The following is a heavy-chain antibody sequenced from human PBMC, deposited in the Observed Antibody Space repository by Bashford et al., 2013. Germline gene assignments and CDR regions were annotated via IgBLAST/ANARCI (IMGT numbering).Heavy chain of an antibody. CDR2: INPNSGGT. Sequence: ASVKVSCKASGYTFTGYYMHWVRQAPGQGLEWMGWINPNSGGTNYAQKFQGWVTMTRDTSISTAYMELSRLRSDDTAVYYCARGPHIVGAMFDPWGQGTLVTVSS. J-gene: IGHJ5*02. CDR1: GYTFTGYY. V-gene: IGHV1-2*04. CDR3: ARGPHIVGAMFDP. D-gene: IGHD1-26*01.